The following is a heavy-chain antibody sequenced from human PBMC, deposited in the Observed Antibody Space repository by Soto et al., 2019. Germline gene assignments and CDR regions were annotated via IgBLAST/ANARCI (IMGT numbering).Heavy chain of an antibody. J-gene: IGHJ1*01. D-gene: IGHD2-2*01. V-gene: IGHV4-4*02. CDR1: GGSISTSNW. Sequence: QVQLQELGPGLVKPSGTLSLTCAVSGGSISTSNWWSWVRQPPGKGLEWIGEVYRTGSSNYNPSLVSPLTISVDKSKSPSSRKRTTLAAAATAVYYCATARATVEAAAIFDGWGQGTRVTVSS. CDR2: VYRTGSS. CDR3: ATARATVEAAAIFDG.